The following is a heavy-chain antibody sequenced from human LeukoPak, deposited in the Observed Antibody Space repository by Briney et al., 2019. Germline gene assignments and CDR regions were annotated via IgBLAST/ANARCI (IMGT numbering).Heavy chain of an antibody. Sequence: SETLSLTCTVSGYSISRGYHWGWIRQPPGKGLEWIGSIHHSGSTYYNPSLKSRVTTSVDTSKNQFSLRLSFVTAADTAVYYCVRVDWTTDYWGQGTLVTVS. CDR1: GYSISRGYH. J-gene: IGHJ4*02. CDR2: IHHSGST. V-gene: IGHV4-38-2*02. D-gene: IGHD3-9*01. CDR3: VRVDWTTDY.